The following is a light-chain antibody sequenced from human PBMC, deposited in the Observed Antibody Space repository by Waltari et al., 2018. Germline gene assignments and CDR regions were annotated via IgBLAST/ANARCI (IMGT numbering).Light chain of an antibody. J-gene: IGKJ2*01. CDR1: QGISSY. V-gene: IGKV1-9*01. Sequence: DIQLTQSPSFLSASVGDRVTITCRASQGISSYLAWYQQKPGKAPKLLIYAASTLQSVVPSRFSGSGSGTEFTLTISSLQPEDFATYYCQQFNSYPRTFGQGTKLEIK. CDR2: AAS. CDR3: QQFNSYPRT.